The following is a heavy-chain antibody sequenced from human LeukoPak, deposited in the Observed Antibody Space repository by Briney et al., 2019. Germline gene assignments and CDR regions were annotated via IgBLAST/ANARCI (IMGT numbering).Heavy chain of an antibody. CDR3: ARDRYSDTSRVPFDH. CDR1: RFTFSTYW. V-gene: IGHV3-7*01. D-gene: IGHD3-22*01. J-gene: IGHJ4*02. CDR2: IKYDGREK. Sequence: GASLRLSCAAYRFTFSTYWMTWARQAPGKGLEWVANIKYDGREKYYVDSVRGRFTISRDNARNSIFLQMNSVRVYDTAVYYCARDRYSDTSRVPFDHWGQGILVTVSS.